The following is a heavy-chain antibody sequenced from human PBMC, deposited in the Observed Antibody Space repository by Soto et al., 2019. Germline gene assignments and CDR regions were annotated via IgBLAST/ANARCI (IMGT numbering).Heavy chain of an antibody. J-gene: IGHJ5*02. CDR2: IIPIFGTA. V-gene: IGHV1-69*06. CDR1: GGTFSSYA. Sequence: ASAKVSCKASGGTFSSYAISWVRQAPGQGLEWMGGIIPIFGTAICAQKFQGRVTISADKSTSTAYMELSSLRSEDTAVYYCARSACSSSSCYGGPNWFDPWGQGTLVTVSS. CDR3: ARSACSSSSCYGGPNWFDP. D-gene: IGHD2-2*01.